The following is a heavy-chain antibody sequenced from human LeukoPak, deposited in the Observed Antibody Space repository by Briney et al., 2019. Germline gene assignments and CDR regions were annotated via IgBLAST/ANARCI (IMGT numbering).Heavy chain of an antibody. J-gene: IGHJ6*02. CDR3: ARDPGFHRFGELFDYYYGMDV. CDR2: ISSSSSYI. V-gene: IGHV3-21*01. Sequence: GGSLRLSCAASGFTFSSYRMNWVRQAPGKGLEWVSSISSSSSYIYYADSVKGRFTISRDNAKNSLYLQMNSLRAEDTAVYYCARDPGFHRFGELFDYYYGMDVWGQGTTVTVSS. CDR1: GFTFSSYR. D-gene: IGHD3-10*01.